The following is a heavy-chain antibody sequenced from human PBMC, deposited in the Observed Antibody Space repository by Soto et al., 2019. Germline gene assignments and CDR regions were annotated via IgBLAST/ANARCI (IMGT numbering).Heavy chain of an antibody. D-gene: IGHD2-2*01. CDR1: GFTFSSYA. J-gene: IGHJ4*02. Sequence: PVGSLRLSCAASGFTFSSYAMSWVRQAPGKGLEWVSAISGSGGSTYYADSVKGRFTISRDNSKNTLYLQMNSLRAEDTAVYYCAKGDIVVVPAPSDYWGQGTLVTVSS. V-gene: IGHV3-23*01. CDR3: AKGDIVVVPAPSDY. CDR2: ISGSGGST.